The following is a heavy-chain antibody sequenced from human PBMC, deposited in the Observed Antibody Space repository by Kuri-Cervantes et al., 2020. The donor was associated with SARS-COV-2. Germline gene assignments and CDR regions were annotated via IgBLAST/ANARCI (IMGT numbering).Heavy chain of an antibody. J-gene: IGHJ4*02. CDR1: GFTFSSYW. V-gene: IGHV3-23*01. Sequence: GESLKISCAASGFTFSSYWMSWVRQAPGKGLEWVSAISGSGGSTYYADSVKGRFTISRDNSKNTLCLQMNSLRAEDTAVYYCAKDLVAVAGTDYFDYWGQGTLVTVSS. CDR2: ISGSGGST. D-gene: IGHD6-19*01. CDR3: AKDLVAVAGTDYFDY.